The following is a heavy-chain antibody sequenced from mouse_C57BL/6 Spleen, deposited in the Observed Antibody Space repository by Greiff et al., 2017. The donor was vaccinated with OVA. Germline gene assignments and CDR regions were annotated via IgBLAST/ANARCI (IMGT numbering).Heavy chain of an antibody. CDR1: GFTFSDYG. D-gene: IGHD4-1*01. CDR3: AREAGTGWFAY. CDR2: ISSGSSTI. J-gene: IGHJ3*01. V-gene: IGHV5-17*01. Sequence: EVQLVESGGGLVKPGGSLKLSCAASGFTFSDYGMHWVRQAPEKGLEWVAYISSGSSTIYYADTVKGRFTISRDNAKNTLFLQMTSLRSEDTAMYYCAREAGTGWFAYWGQGTLVTVSA.